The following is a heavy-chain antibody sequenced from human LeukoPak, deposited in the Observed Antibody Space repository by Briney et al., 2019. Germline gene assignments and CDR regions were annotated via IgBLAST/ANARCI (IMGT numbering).Heavy chain of an antibody. CDR1: GGSISSYY. CDR3: AREAKAQTIDY. Sequence: SETLSLTCTVSGGSISSYYWSWIRQPPGKGLEWIGYIYYSGSTNYNPSLKSRVTISVDTSKNQFSLKLSSVTAADTAVYYCAREAKAQTIDYWGQGTLVTVSS. J-gene: IGHJ4*02. CDR2: IYYSGST. V-gene: IGHV4-59*01.